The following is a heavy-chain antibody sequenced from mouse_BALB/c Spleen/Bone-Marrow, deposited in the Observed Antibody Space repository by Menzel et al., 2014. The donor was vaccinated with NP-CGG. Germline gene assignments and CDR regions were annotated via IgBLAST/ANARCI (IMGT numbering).Heavy chain of an antibody. J-gene: IGHJ4*01. D-gene: IGHD2-1*01. CDR3: ARGWGNGAMDY. V-gene: IGHV2-9*02. CDR1: GFSLTSYG. Sequence: VQLQQSVPGLVAPSQSLSITCTVSGFSLTSYGVHWVRQPPGKGLEWLGVIWAGGSTNYNSALMSRLSISKDKSKSQVFLKMNSLQTDDTAIYYCARGWGNGAMDYWGQGTSVTASS. CDR2: IWAGGST.